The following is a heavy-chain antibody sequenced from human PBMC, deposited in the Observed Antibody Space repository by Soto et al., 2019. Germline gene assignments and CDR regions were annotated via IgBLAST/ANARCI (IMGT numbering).Heavy chain of an antibody. CDR1: GLTFSNYA. CDR3: AKNQERELPRVIDF. V-gene: IGHV3-23*01. D-gene: IGHD1-7*01. CDR2: MSGSSSTT. J-gene: IGHJ4*02. Sequence: VRLLESGGGLVKPGGSLRLSCATSGLTFSNYAMSWVRQAPGGGLEWVSSMSGSSSTTYYADSVRGRFTNSRDRSKNTLYLQMSSLRAEDTALYYCAKNQERELPRVIDFWGQGTLVTVSS.